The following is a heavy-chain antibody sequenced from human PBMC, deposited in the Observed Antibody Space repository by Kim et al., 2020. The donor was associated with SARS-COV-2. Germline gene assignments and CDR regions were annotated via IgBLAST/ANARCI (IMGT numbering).Heavy chain of an antibody. CDR2: IYYSGST. D-gene: IGHD6-13*01. CDR1: GGSISSSSYY. V-gene: IGHV4-39*01. Sequence: SETLSLTCTVSGGSISSSSYYWGWIRQPPGKGLEWIGSIYYSGSTYYNPSLKSRVTISVDTSKNQFSLKLSSVTAADTAVYYCARQYSSSWYYYYYYGMDVWGQGTTVTVSS. CDR3: ARQYSSSWYYYYYYGMDV. J-gene: IGHJ6*02.